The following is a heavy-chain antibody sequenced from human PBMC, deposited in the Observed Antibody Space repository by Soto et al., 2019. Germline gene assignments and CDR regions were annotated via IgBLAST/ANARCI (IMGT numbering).Heavy chain of an antibody. CDR1: GYTFTSYG. CDR2: ISAYNGNT. J-gene: IGHJ6*02. Sequence: ASVKVSCKASGYTFTSYGISWVRQAPGQGLEWMGWISAYNGNTNYAQKLQGRVTMTTDTSTSTAYMELRSLRSDDTAVYYCARGGYSSGWYRWEDYYNYGMDVWGQGTTVTVSS. D-gene: IGHD6-19*01. CDR3: ARGGYSSGWYRWEDYYNYGMDV. V-gene: IGHV1-18*04.